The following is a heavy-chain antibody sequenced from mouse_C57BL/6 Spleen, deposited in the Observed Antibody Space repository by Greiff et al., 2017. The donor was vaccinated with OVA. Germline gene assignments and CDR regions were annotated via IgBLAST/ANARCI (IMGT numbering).Heavy chain of an antibody. D-gene: IGHD1-1*01. CDR3: ARGVVPCDY. J-gene: IGHJ2*01. CDR1: GYSFTGYY. V-gene: IGHV1-42*01. CDR2: INPSTGGT. Sequence: VQLQQSGPELVKPGASVKISCKASGYSFTGYYMNWVKQSPEKSLEWIGEINPSTGGTTYNQKFKAKATLTVDKSSSTAYMQLKSLTSEDSAVYYCARGVVPCDYWGQGTTLTVSS.